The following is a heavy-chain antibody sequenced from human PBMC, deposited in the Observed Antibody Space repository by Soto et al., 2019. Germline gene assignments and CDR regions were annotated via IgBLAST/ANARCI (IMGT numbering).Heavy chain of an antibody. Sequence: SQTLSLTCDVSGDSVSSNRGAWTWIRQSPSRGLEWLGRTYYRSKWYNEYGLSVKSRITINADTCKNQFSLQLNSVTPEDAAVYYCARWDHDYGYLDVWGLGTTVTVSS. V-gene: IGHV6-1*01. CDR2: TYYRSKWYN. J-gene: IGHJ6*02. CDR1: GDSVSSNRGA. CDR3: ARWDHDYGYLDV. D-gene: IGHD4-17*01.